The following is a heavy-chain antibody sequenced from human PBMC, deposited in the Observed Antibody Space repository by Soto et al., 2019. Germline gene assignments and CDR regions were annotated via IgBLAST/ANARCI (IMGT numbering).Heavy chain of an antibody. V-gene: IGHV4-59*01. CDR1: GGSISSYY. J-gene: IGHJ3*02. CDR3: ARVWGGAFDI. Sequence: QVQLQESGPGLVKPSETRSLTCTVSGGSISSYYWSWIRQPPGKGLEWIGYIYYSGSTNYNPSLXGXVXIXLDTSKNQFSLKLSSVTAADTAVYYCARVWGGAFDIWGQGTMVTVSS. CDR2: IYYSGST. D-gene: IGHD3-10*01.